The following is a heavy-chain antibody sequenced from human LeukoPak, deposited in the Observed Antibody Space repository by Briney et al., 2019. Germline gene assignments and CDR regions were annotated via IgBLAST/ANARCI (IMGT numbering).Heavy chain of an antibody. CDR3: ARLSVGKIDY. J-gene: IGHJ4*02. CDR2: IKQDGSEK. V-gene: IGHV3-7*01. CDR1: GFTFTSHW. Sequence: GGSLRLSCAASGFTFTSHWMSWFRQAPGKGLEWVANIKQDGSEKYYVHSMKGRFTISRDNAKNSLHLQMHSLRAEDTAVYFCARLSVGKIDYWGQGTLVTVSS. D-gene: IGHD1-14*01.